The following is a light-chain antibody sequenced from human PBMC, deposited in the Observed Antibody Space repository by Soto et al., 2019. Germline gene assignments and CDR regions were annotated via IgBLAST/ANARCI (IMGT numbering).Light chain of an antibody. V-gene: IGKV3-11*01. CDR1: QSVSSY. J-gene: IGKJ4*01. CDR2: DAS. Sequence: EIVLTQSPATLSLSPGERATLSCRASQSVSSYLAWYQQKPGQAPRLLIYDASNRATGIPARFSGSGSGTDFTLTISSLEPEDFAVYYCQQRSNWPLLTLGGGTKVDI. CDR3: QQRSNWPLLT.